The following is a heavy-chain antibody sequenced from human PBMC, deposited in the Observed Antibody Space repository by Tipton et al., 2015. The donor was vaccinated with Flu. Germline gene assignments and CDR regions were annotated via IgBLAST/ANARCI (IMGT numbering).Heavy chain of an antibody. D-gene: IGHD2-15*01. CDR3: ARQVDSATDYFDL. V-gene: IGHV3-66*04. J-gene: IGHJ5*02. CDR2: IYTGGST. Sequence: SLRLSCAASGLTVSSNYISWVRQAPGKGLQWVSVIYTGGSTYYTPSVRGRFTVSKDNSKNTVYLQMNSLRAEDTALYYCARQVDSATDYFDLWGQGTLVTVPS. CDR1: GLTVSSNY.